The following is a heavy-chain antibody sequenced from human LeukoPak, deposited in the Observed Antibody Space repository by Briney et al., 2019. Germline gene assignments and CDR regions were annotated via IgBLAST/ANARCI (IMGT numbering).Heavy chain of an antibody. D-gene: IGHD5-18*01. CDR2: INHSGST. V-gene: IGHV4-34*01. Sequence: SETLSLTCAVYGGSFSGYYWSWIRQPPGKGQEWIGEINHSGSTNYNPSLKSRVTISVDTSKNQFSLKLSSVTAADTAVYYCARAVDTAMVRVDYWGQGTLVTVSS. CDR1: GGSFSGYY. J-gene: IGHJ4*02. CDR3: ARAVDTAMVRVDY.